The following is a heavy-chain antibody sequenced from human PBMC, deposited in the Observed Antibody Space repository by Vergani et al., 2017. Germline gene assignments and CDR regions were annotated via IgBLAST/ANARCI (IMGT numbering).Heavy chain of an antibody. CDR2: INPNRGGT. CDR1: GYTFTGYY. D-gene: IGHD3-3*01. Sequence: QVQLVQSGAEVKKPGASVKVSCKASGYTFTGYYMHWVRQAPGQGLEWMGWINPNRGGTNYAQKFQGRVTMTRDTSISTAYMELSRLRSDDTAVYYCARDRSNLEWLSYNDYWGQGTLVTVSS. CDR3: ARDRSNLEWLSYNDY. J-gene: IGHJ4*02. V-gene: IGHV1-2*02.